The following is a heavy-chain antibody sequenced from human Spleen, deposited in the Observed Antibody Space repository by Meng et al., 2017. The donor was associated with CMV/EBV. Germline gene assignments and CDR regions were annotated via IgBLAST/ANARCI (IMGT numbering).Heavy chain of an antibody. CDR2: IKTDGTYS. CDR3: VRDGDHWNFDY. D-gene: IGHD1-1*01. Sequence: GESLKISCAASGFTFSRYWMHWVRQTPQKGLVWVARIKTDGTYSNYADHVKGRLTISRDNARNTLYLQMNSLRGEDTAVYFCVRDGDHWNFDYLGQGTLVTVSS. J-gene: IGHJ4*02. CDR1: GFTFSRYW. V-gene: IGHV3-74*01.